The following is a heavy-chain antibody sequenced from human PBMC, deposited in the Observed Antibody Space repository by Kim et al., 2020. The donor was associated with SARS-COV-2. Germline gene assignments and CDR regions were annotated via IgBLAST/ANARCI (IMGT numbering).Heavy chain of an antibody. D-gene: IGHD3-10*01. Sequence: GGSLRFSCAASGFTFSTYVMSWVRQAPGKGLEWVSSISDDGGSVSYADSVKGQFTISRDNSKNTLYLQMNSLRAEDTATYYCATRSAGRNFDHWGQGSLVTVSS. CDR2: ISDDGGSV. J-gene: IGHJ4*02. CDR1: GFTFSTYV. V-gene: IGHV3-23*01. CDR3: ATRSAGRNFDH.